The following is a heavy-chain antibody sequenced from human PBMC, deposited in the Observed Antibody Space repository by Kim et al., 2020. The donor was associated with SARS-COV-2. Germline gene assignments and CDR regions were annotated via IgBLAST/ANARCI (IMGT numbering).Heavy chain of an antibody. V-gene: IGHV3-9*01. D-gene: IGHD5-12*01. CDR3: AKDIGRLQLGYFDY. J-gene: IGHJ4*02. CDR2: ISWNSGSI. Sequence: GGSLRLSCAASGFTFGDYAMHWVRQAPGKGLEWVSGISWNSGSIGYADSVKGRFTISRDNAKNSLYLQMNSLRAEDTALYYCAKDIGRLQLGYFDYWGQGTLVTVSS. CDR1: GFTFGDYA.